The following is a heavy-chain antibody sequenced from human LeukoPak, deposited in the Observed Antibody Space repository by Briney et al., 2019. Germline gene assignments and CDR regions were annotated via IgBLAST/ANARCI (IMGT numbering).Heavy chain of an antibody. J-gene: IGHJ4*02. Sequence: PSETLSLTCTVSGGSISSYYWGWIRQPPGKGLEWIGYIYYSGSTNYNPSLKSRVTISVDTSENQFSLKLSSVTAADTAVYYCARQRAGGYYYDYVGQGTLATVSS. V-gene: IGHV4-59*08. CDR2: IYYSGST. D-gene: IGHD6-13*01. CDR3: ARQRAGGYYYDY. CDR1: GGSISSYY.